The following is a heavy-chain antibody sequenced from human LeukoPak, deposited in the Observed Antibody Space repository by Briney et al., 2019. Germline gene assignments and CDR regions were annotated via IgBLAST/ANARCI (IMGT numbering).Heavy chain of an antibody. J-gene: IGHJ4*02. Sequence: SETLSLTCTVSGGSIFSDYYYWGWIRQPPGKGLEWLGSFYFSGSTYYNPSLKSRVTISVDTSKNQFSLKLNSVTAADTAVYYCARHLYSSSRNPTFDYRGQGTLVTVSS. CDR3: ARHLYSSSRNPTFDY. CDR1: GGSIFSDYYY. CDR2: FYFSGST. V-gene: IGHV4-39*01. D-gene: IGHD6-13*01.